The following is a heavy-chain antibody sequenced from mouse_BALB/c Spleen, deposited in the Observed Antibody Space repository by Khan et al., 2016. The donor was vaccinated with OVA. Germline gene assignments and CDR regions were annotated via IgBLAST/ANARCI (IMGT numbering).Heavy chain of an antibody. Sequence: VQLKESGPGLVKPSQSLSLTCTVTGYSITSDYAWNWIRQFPGNKLEWMGFISYSGNTTYNPSLKSRISITRATSKNQFFLQLNSVTTDDTARYYCARVYGGDFDYWSQGTTLTVSS. CDR3: ARVYGGDFDY. J-gene: IGHJ2*01. V-gene: IGHV3-2*02. D-gene: IGHD1-1*01. CDR1: GYSITSDYA. CDR2: ISYSGNT.